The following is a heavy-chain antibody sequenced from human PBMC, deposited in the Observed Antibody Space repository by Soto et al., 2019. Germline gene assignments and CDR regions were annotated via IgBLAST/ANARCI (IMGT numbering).Heavy chain of an antibody. CDR1: GFSFSTYA. CDR3: AKDQAAAGTISRYFQH. J-gene: IGHJ1*01. CDR2: ISGSGGTT. V-gene: IGHV3-23*01. D-gene: IGHD6-13*01. Sequence: EVQLLESGGGLVQPEGSLRLSCAASGFSFSTYAMSWVRQAPGKGPEWVSGISGSGGTTYYADSVKGRFTISRDNSKNTLYLQVNSLRAEDTAVYYCAKDQAAAGTISRYFQHWGQGTLVTVSS.